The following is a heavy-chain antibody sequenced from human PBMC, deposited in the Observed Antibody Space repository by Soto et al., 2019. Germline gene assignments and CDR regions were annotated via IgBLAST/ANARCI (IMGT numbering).Heavy chain of an antibody. CDR3: ARILKGRSSSNKSYPDWFDP. V-gene: IGHV2-26*01. CDR2: IFSNDEK. CDR1: GFSFSNARMG. Sequence: SGPTLVNPTETLTLTCTVSGFSFSNARMGVSWIRQPPGKALEWLAHIFSNDEKSYSTSLKSRLTISKDTSKSQVVLTMTNMDPVDTATYYCARILKGRSSSNKSYPDWFDPWGQGTLVTVSS. D-gene: IGHD6-13*01. J-gene: IGHJ5*02.